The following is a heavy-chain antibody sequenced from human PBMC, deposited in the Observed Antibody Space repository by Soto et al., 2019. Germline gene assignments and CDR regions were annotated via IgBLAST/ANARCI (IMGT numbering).Heavy chain of an antibody. CDR1: GFTFSSYA. J-gene: IGHJ4*02. Sequence: GGSLRLSCAASGFTFSSYAMSWVRQAPGKGLEWVSAISGSGGSTYYADSVKGRFTISRDNSKNTLYLQMNSLRAEDTAVYYCAKVWRISGSGYSRHETHDFRAQRTLDTGSS. CDR2: ISGSGGST. V-gene: IGHV3-23*01. CDR3: AKVWRISGSGYSRHETHDF. D-gene: IGHD5-12*01.